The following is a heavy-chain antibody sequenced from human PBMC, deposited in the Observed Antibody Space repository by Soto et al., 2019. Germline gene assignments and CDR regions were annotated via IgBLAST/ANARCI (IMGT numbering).Heavy chain of an antibody. D-gene: IGHD3-3*01. V-gene: IGHV3-23*01. CDR1: GFTFSSYA. CDR3: AKGRLSYYDFWSGYYTGIPYAFDY. CDR2: ISGSGGST. Sequence: GGSLRLSCAASGFTFSSYAMSWVRQAPGKGLEWVSAISGSGGSTYYADSVKGRFTISRDNSKNTLYLQMNSLRAEDTAVYYCAKGRLSYYDFWSGYYTGIPYAFDYWGQGTLVTVSS. J-gene: IGHJ4*02.